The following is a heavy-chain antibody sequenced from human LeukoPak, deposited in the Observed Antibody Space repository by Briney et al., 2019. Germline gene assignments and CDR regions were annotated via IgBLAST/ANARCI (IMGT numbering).Heavy chain of an antibody. CDR3: TGNYYGSGSYADFDY. CDR2: IRSKGNSYAT. CDR1: GFSFSASA. V-gene: IGHV3-73*01. Sequence: HPGGSLRLSCAASGFSFSASAMHWVRQASGKGLEWVGRIRSKGNSYATEYGASVKGRFTISRDDSKNTAYLQMDSLKTENTAVYYCTGNYYGSGSYADFDYWGQGTLVTVSS. D-gene: IGHD3-10*01. J-gene: IGHJ4*02.